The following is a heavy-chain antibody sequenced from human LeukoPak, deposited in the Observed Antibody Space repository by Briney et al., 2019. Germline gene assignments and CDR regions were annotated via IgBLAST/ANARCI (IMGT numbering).Heavy chain of an antibody. CDR3: ARGTWEAAARPYSFDT. D-gene: IGHD1-26*01. V-gene: IGHV1-18*01. CDR2: ISGYNGDT. Sequence: ASVKVSCKAFAYSFTSFGINWVRQAPGQGLEWMGWISGYNGDTNYAQKFQGRVTMTTDTSTSTAYMELRSLRSDDTAVYYCARGTWEAAARPYSFDTWGQGTLVTVSS. J-gene: IGHJ4*02. CDR1: AYSFTSFG.